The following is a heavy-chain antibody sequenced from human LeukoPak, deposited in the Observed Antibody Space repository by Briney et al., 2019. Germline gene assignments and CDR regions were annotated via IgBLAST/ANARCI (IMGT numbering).Heavy chain of an antibody. D-gene: IGHD3-3*01. V-gene: IGHV1-2*02. CDR1: GYTLTDFY. Sequence: ASVKVSCKASGYTLTDFYMLWVRQAPGQGLEWMGWINPNSGGTDYAQKLQGRVTMTTDTSTSTAYMELRSLRSDDTAVYYCARNPDYDFWSGYFGLWGQGTLVTVSS. CDR3: ARNPDYDFWSGYFGL. J-gene: IGHJ4*02. CDR2: INPNSGGT.